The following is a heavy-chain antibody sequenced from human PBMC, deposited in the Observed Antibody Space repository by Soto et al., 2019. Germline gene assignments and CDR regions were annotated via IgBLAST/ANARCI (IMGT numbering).Heavy chain of an antibody. J-gene: IGHJ4*02. CDR3: ARDRASATVLTHADY. V-gene: IGHV1-8*01. CDR1: AYTFTSYD. Sequence: ASVKVSCKASAYTFTSYDINWVRQATGQGLEWLGWMNPSSGSTGYAQRFQGRVIMTRDTSTSTVYMELSSLRSEDTAVYYCARDRASATVLTHADYWGQGTQVTVSS. D-gene: IGHD4-17*01. CDR2: MNPSSGST.